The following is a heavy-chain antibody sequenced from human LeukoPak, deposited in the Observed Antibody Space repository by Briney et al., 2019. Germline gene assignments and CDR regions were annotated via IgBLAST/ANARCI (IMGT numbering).Heavy chain of an antibody. CDR1: RGSFSGYY. CDR2: INHSGST. Sequence: SETLSLTCAVYRGSFSGYYWSWIRQPPGKGLEWIGEINHSGSTNYNPSLMSRVTISLDTSKNQFSLRLNSVTAADTAVYYCARGLSRTPPGGYWGQGTLVTVSS. CDR3: ARGLSRTPPGGY. J-gene: IGHJ4*02. D-gene: IGHD2-2*01. V-gene: IGHV4-34*01.